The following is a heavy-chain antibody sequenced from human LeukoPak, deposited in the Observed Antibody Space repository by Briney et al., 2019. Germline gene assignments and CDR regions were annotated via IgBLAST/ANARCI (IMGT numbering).Heavy chain of an antibody. V-gene: IGHV1-18*01. D-gene: IGHD1-26*01. CDR2: ISAYNGNT. CDR3: ARDSEWELLGAFDI. Sequence: ASVKVSCKASGYTFTSYGISWVRQAPGQGLEWMGWISAYNGNTNYAQKLQGRVTMTTDTSTSTAYMELRSLRSDDTAVYYCARDSEWELLGAFDIWGQGTMVTVSS. J-gene: IGHJ3*02. CDR1: GYTFTSYG.